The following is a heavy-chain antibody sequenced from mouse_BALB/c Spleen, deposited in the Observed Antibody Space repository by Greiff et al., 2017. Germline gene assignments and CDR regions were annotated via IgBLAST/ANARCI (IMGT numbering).Heavy chain of an antibody. D-gene: IGHD1-1*01. V-gene: IGHV5-9*03. CDR1: GFTFSSYT. Sequence: EVQRVESGGGLVKPGGSLKLSCAASGFTFSSYTMSWVRQTPEKRLEWVATISSGGGNTYYPDSVKGRFTISRDNAKNNLYLQMSSLRSEDTALYYCARRDYYYGSSYGFAYWGQGTLVTVSA. CDR2: ISSGGGNT. CDR3: ARRDYYYGSSYGFAY. J-gene: IGHJ3*01.